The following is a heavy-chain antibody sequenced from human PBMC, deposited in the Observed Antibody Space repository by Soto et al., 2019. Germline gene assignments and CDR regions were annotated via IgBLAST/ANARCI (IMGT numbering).Heavy chain of an antibody. CDR3: ARTPAWFGEFNYKYYFDY. CDR1: GGSISSSSYY. J-gene: IGHJ4*02. D-gene: IGHD3-10*01. V-gene: IGHV4-39*01. CDR2: IYHGGST. Sequence: QLQLQESGPGLVKPSETLSLTCTVSGGSISSSSYYWGWIRQPPGKGLEWIGSIYHGGSTYYNPSLKSRVTISVDTSKSQFSLKLSSVTAADTAVFYCARTPAWFGEFNYKYYFDYWGQGTLVAVSS.